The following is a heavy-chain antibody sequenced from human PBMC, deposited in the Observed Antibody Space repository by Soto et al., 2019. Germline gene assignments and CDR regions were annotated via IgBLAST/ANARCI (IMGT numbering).Heavy chain of an antibody. Sequence: GSLRLSCAASGFTFSSYGMHWVRQASGKGLEWVAVIWYDGSNKYYADSVKGRFTISRDNSKNTLYLQMNSLRAEDTAVYYCAREGDYYGSGSYYGMDVWGQGTTVTAP. J-gene: IGHJ6*02. D-gene: IGHD3-10*01. CDR3: AREGDYYGSGSYYGMDV. V-gene: IGHV3-33*01. CDR2: IWYDGSNK. CDR1: GFTFSSYG.